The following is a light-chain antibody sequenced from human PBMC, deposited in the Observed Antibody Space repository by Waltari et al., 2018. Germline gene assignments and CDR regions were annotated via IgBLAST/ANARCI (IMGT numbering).Light chain of an antibody. CDR1: SGYSSNI. CDR3: QTGGHGTWV. CDR2: VNSDGTH. J-gene: IGLJ3*02. Sequence: QLVLTQSPSASASLGASIKLTCTLSSGYSSNIIAWLQQQPEKGPRYLMKVNSDGTHSKGDEIPDRFSGSSSGAERYLTISNLQSEDEADYYCQTGGHGTWVFGGGTKVTVL. V-gene: IGLV4-69*01.